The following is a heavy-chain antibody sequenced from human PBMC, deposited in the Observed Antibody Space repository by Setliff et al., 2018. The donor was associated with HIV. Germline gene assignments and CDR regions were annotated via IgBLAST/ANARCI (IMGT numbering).Heavy chain of an antibody. CDR1: WESKINHD. V-gene: IGHV4-59*11. CDR3: VGVPSYYGTGTLWV. Sequence: NPSETLSLTCSVSWESKINHDWGRIRQSPGRGLEWIGSMFRGGGRQFQPSLASRVSISGATSKNQFSLKMTSVTPADTAVYFCVGVPSYYGTGTLWVWGKGITVTVSS. J-gene: IGHJ6*04. CDR2: MFRGGGR. D-gene: IGHD3-10*01.